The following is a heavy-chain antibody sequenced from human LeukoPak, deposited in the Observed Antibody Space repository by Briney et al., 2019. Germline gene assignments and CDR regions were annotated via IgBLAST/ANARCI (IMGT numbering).Heavy chain of an antibody. D-gene: IGHD4-23*01. V-gene: IGHV4-59*01. CDR1: GGSISSYY. Sequence: SETLSLTCTVSGGSISSYYWSWIRQPPGKGLEWIGYIYYSGSTNYNPSLKSRVTISVDTSKNQFSLKLSSVTAADTAVYYCAGSYGGNSFTSDWYFDLWGRGTLVTVSS. J-gene: IGHJ2*01. CDR3: AGSYGGNSFTSDWYFDL. CDR2: IYYSGST.